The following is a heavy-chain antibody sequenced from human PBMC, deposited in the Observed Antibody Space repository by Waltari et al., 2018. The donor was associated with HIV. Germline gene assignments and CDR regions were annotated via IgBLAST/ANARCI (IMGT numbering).Heavy chain of an antibody. CDR2: ISRSGSTI. Sequence: EVQLVESGGGLVQPGGSLGLSCAASGFPFSSYEMNWVRQAPGKGLEGVSYISRSGSTIHYADSVKGRFTISRDNAKNSLYLRMNSLRAEDTAVYYCARAHITMIRGGNAFDIWGQGTMVTVSS. CDR1: GFPFSSYE. CDR3: ARAHITMIRGGNAFDI. J-gene: IGHJ3*02. V-gene: IGHV3-48*03. D-gene: IGHD3-10*01.